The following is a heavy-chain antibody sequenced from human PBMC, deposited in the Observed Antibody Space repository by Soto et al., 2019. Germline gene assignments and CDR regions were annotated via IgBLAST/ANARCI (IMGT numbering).Heavy chain of an antibody. Sequence: ASVKVSCKTSGYTFSNYGVTWVRQAPGQPLEWLGWISLYSDGTNYAQKFQGRVSMTTDTSTTTAYMELRSLRSDDTAVYYCARVVPGAEAWFGPWGQGTLVTVSS. J-gene: IGHJ5*02. CDR2: ISLYSDGT. CDR3: ARVVPGAEAWFGP. CDR1: GYTFSNYG. D-gene: IGHD2-2*01. V-gene: IGHV1-18*01.